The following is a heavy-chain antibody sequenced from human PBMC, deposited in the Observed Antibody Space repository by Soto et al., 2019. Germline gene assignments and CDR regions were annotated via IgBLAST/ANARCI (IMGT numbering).Heavy chain of an antibody. CDR1: GFTFSSYA. D-gene: IGHD3-16*01. CDR3: AKGFHLGFYYYFDY. CDR2: ISGSGGST. J-gene: IGHJ4*02. Sequence: LRLSCAASGFTFSSYAMSWVRQAPGKGLEWVSAISGSGGSTYYADSVKGRFTISRDNSKNTLYLQMNNLRDEDTAVYYCAKGFHLGFYYYFDYWGQGTLVTVSS. V-gene: IGHV3-23*01.